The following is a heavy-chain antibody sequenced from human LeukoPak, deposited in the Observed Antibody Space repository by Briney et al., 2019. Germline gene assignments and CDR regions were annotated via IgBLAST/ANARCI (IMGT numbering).Heavy chain of an antibody. D-gene: IGHD4-17*01. CDR2: IYTSGST. J-gene: IGHJ1*01. CDR1: GGSISSGSYY. Sequence: SPTLSLTCTVSGGSISSGSYYWNWIRQPAGKGLEWIGRIYTSGSTNYNPSLKSRVTISVDTSKNQFSLKLSSVTAADTAVYYCARGWTGGDYPWPHWGQGTLVTVSS. CDR3: ARGWTGGDYPWPH. V-gene: IGHV4-61*02.